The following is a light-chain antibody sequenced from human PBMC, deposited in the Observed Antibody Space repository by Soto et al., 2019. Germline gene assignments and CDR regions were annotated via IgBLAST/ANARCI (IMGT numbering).Light chain of an antibody. Sequence: QSALTQPASVSGSPGQSITISCTGTSSDVGGYNYVSWYQQHPGKAPKLMIYDVSKRPSGVSNRFSGSKSGNTASLTISGLQAEDEADYYCSSYTSSSTYVFGTGTKLTVL. CDR3: SSYTSSSTYV. J-gene: IGLJ1*01. CDR1: SSDVGGYNY. CDR2: DVS. V-gene: IGLV2-14*01.